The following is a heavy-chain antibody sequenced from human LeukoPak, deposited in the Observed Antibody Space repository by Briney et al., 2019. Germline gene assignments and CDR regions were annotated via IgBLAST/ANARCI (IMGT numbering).Heavy chain of an antibody. Sequence: PGESLKISCKGSGYSFTSYWIGWVRQMPGKGLEWMGIIYPGDSDTRYSPSFQGQVTISADKSISTAYLQWSSLKASDTAMYYCARRTYYYDSSGYYGDVRFDYWGQGTLVTVSS. CDR2: IYPGDSDT. V-gene: IGHV5-51*01. J-gene: IGHJ4*02. CDR3: ARRTYYYDSSGYYGDVRFDY. D-gene: IGHD3-22*01. CDR1: GYSFTSYW.